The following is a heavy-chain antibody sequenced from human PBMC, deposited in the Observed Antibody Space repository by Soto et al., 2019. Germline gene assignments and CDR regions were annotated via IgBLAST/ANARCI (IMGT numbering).Heavy chain of an antibody. CDR1: VGSFSGYY. CDR3: ARVGDCSHTSCRSYGY. V-gene: IGHV4-34*01. D-gene: IGHD2-2*01. J-gene: IGHJ4*02. CDR2: INHSGST. Sequence: QVQLQQWGAGLLKPSETLSLTCDVYVGSFSGYYWTWIRQPPGKGLEWIGEINHSGSTNYNPSLKSRVSISVDTSKNQCSLELNSVSAADTAVYYCARVGDCSHTSCRSYGYWGQGTLVTVSS.